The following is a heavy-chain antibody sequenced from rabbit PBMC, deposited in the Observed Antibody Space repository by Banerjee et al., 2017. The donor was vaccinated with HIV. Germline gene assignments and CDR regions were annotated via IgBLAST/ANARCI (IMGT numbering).Heavy chain of an antibody. Sequence: QEQLVESGGGLVQPEGSLTLTCTVSGFSFSAKYWMCWVRQAPGKGLEWIGCIYAGYSGTTYYARWAEGRFTFSKTSSTTVTLQMTNLTAADTATYFCARDKSNSGWGYFNLWGPGTLVTVS. V-gene: IGHV1S45*01. CDR2: IYAGYSGTT. J-gene: IGHJ4*01. CDR1: GFSFSAKYW. CDR3: ARDKSNSGWGYFNL. D-gene: IGHD4-1*01.